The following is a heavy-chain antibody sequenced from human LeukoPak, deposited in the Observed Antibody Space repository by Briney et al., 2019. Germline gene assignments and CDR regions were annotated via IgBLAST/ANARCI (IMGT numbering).Heavy chain of an antibody. J-gene: IGHJ4*02. CDR1: GGSISSGDYY. D-gene: IGHD2-15*01. CDR3: ARGKLDFEVDFDY. Sequence: ASETLSLTCTVSGGSISSGDYYWSWIRQPPGKGLEWIGYIYYSGSTYYNPSLKSRVTISVDTSKNQFSLKLSSVTAADTAVYYCARGKLDFEVDFDYWGQGTLVTVSS. CDR2: IYYSGST. V-gene: IGHV4-30-4*08.